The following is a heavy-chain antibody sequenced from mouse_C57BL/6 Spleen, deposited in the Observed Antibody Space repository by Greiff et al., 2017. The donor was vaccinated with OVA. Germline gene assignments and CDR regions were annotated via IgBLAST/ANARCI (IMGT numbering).Heavy chain of an antibody. CDR1: GYTFTSYT. V-gene: IGHV1-4*01. CDR3: ARSGLTGLYYYAMDY. J-gene: IGHJ4*01. CDR2: INPSSGYT. D-gene: IGHD4-1*01. Sequence: QVQLQQSGAELARPGASVKMSCKASGYTFTSYTMHWVKQRPGQGLEWIGYINPSSGYTKYNQKFKDKATLTADKYSSTAYMQLSSLTSEDSAVYYCARSGLTGLYYYAMDYWGQGTSVTVSS.